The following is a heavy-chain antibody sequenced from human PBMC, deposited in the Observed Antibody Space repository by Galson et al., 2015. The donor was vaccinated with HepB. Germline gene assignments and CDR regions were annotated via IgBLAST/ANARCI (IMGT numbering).Heavy chain of an antibody. CDR2: IIPIFGTA. J-gene: IGHJ6*02. Sequence: SVKVSCKASGGTFTTYTISWVRQAPGQGLEWMGGIIPIFGTANYAQNLQGRVTITADKSTDTAYMELSSLRYEDTAVYYCARGAPPYCGDDCWTNGLDVWGQGTTVTVSS. CDR3: ARGAPPYCGDDCWTNGLDV. D-gene: IGHD2-21*02. CDR1: GGTFTTYT. V-gene: IGHV1-69*06.